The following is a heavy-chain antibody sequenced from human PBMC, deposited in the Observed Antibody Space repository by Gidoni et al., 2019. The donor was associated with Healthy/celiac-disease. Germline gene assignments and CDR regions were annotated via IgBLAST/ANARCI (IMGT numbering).Heavy chain of an antibody. J-gene: IGHJ1*01. CDR2: ISAYNGNT. Sequence: QVQLVQSGAEVTKPGASVKVSCKASGYTFTSYGISWVRKAPGQGLEWMGWISAYNGNTNYAQKLKGRVTMTTDTSTSTAYMELRSLRSDDTAVYYCARYCSGGSCYPAEYFKHWGQGTLVTVSS. V-gene: IGHV1-18*01. CDR3: ARYCSGGSCYPAEYFKH. D-gene: IGHD2-15*01. CDR1: GYTFTSYG.